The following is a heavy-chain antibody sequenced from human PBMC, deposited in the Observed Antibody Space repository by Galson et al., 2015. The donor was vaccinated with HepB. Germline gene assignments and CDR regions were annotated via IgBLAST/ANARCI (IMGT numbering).Heavy chain of an antibody. J-gene: IGHJ3*02. V-gene: IGHV3-9*01. Sequence: SLRLSCAASGFTFDDYAMHWVRQAPGKGLEWVSGISWNSGSIGYADSVKGRFTISRDNAKNSLYPQMNSLRAEDTALYYCAKGRTTVTTYAFDIWGQGTMVTVSS. CDR3: AKGRTTVTTYAFDI. CDR1: GFTFDDYA. D-gene: IGHD4-17*01. CDR2: ISWNSGSI.